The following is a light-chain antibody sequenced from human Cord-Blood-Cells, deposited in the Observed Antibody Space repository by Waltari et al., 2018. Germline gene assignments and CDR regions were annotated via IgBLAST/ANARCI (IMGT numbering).Light chain of an antibody. CDR3: QSYDSSLSAWV. CDR1: SSNIGAGYD. Sequence: QSVLTQPPSVSGAPGQRVTISCTGSSSNIGAGYDVHWYQQLPGTAPNLLIYGNSIRPSGVPDRFSGSKSGTSASLALTGLQAEDEADYYCQSYDSSLSAWVFGGGTKLTVL. J-gene: IGLJ3*02. CDR2: GNS. V-gene: IGLV1-40*01.